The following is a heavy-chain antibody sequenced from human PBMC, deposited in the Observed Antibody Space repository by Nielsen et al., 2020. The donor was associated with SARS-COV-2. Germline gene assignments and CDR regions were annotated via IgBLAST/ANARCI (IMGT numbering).Heavy chain of an antibody. Sequence: VESLKTPRKAPGYSLTNYWIGRVRQTPGKGPEWMAITQPRDSDDRYSPSFQGQVTISVDKSTTTAYLQWTSLKASDTAMYFCARHQRPSSGYNPDDAFDIWGQGTLVTVSS. CDR3: ARHQRPSSGYNPDDAFDI. V-gene: IGHV5-51*01. J-gene: IGHJ3*02. CDR2: TQPRDSDD. D-gene: IGHD3-22*01. CDR1: GYSLTNYW.